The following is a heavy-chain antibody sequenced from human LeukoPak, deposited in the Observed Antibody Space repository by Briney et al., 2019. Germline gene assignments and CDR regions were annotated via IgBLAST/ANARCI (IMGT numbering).Heavy chain of an antibody. Sequence: ASVKVSCKASGYTFTGYYMHWVRQAPGQGLEWMGWINPNSGGTNYEQKFQGRVTMTRDTSISTAYMELSRLRSDDTAVYYCARDIVVVPAAMPKFYYYYYGMDVWGQGTTVTVSS. J-gene: IGHJ6*02. CDR2: INPNSGGT. D-gene: IGHD2-2*01. CDR1: GYTFTGYY. CDR3: ARDIVVVPAAMPKFYYYYYGMDV. V-gene: IGHV1-2*02.